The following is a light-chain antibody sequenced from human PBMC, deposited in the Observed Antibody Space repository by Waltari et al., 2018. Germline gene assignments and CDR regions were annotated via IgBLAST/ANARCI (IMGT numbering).Light chain of an antibody. CDR1: ISDIGAYNH. CDR3: SSFTTSSSWI. CDR2: DVS. Sequence: QSALTQPASVSGSPGQSITISCTGTISDIGAYNHVSWYQQYPGQAPKLLIFDVSERPPGVLDRFSGSKSGNTASLTISGLQAEDEADYYCSSFTTSSSWIFGGGTKLTVL. J-gene: IGLJ2*01. V-gene: IGLV2-14*03.